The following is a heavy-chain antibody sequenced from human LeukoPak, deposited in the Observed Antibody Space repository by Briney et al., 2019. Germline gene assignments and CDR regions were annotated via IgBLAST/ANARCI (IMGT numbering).Heavy chain of an antibody. Sequence: PSETLSLTCTVSGGSISSYYWSWIRQPAGKGLEWIGRIYTSGRTNYNPSLKSRVTMSVDTSKNQFSLKLSSVTAADTAVYYCARGPYYDILTGYGAYYYYMDVWGKGTTVTISS. D-gene: IGHD3-9*01. V-gene: IGHV4-4*07. CDR2: IYTSGRT. CDR1: GGSISSYY. CDR3: ARGPYYDILTGYGAYYYYMDV. J-gene: IGHJ6*03.